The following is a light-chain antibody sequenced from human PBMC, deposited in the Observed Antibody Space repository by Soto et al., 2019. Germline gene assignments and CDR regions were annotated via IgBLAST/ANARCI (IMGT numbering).Light chain of an antibody. Sequence: TQSPSSFSASTGDRVSITCRATQDIGTYLAWYQHRPGQAPRLLIYQTSLRAAGIPARFSASGSGTDFTLTISDVQPEDFALYYCHQRQSWTRTFGQGTKVDIK. CDR3: HQRQSWTRT. CDR1: QDIGTY. CDR2: QTS. J-gene: IGKJ1*01. V-gene: IGKV3-11*01.